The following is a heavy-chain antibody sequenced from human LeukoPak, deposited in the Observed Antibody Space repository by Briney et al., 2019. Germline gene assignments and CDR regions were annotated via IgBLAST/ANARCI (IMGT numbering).Heavy chain of an antibody. CDR2: ISSRSSSI. Sequence: PGGSLRLSCAASGFTVSTNFMSWVRQAPGKGLEWISYISSRSSSIYYADSVKGRFTVSRDNAKNSLYLQMNSLRDDDTAVYYCARDGSYWGQGTLVTVSS. J-gene: IGHJ4*02. V-gene: IGHV3-48*02. CDR1: GFTVSTNF. CDR3: ARDGSY.